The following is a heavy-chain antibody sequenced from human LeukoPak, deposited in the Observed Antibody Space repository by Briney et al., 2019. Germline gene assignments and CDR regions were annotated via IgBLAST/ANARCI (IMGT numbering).Heavy chain of an antibody. D-gene: IGHD2-15*01. CDR2: IYHSGST. CDR3: ARQTSGGDAFDI. V-gene: IGHV4-38-2*01. Sequence: SETLSLTCAVSGYSISSGYYWGWIRQPPGKGLEWIGSIYHSGSTYYNPSLKSRVTISVDTSKNQFSLKLSSVTAADTAVYYCARQTSGGDAFDIWGQGTMVTVSS. J-gene: IGHJ3*02. CDR1: GYSISSGYY.